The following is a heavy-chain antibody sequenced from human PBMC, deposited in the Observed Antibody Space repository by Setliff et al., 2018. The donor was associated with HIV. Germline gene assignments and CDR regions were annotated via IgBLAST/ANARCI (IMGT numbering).Heavy chain of an antibody. CDR3: ARAGDYYDSRNYLTRGPTAFDI. J-gene: IGHJ3*02. CDR1: RGSISRHY. Sequence: PSETLSLTCTVSRGSISRHYWTWIRQPPGKGLAWIGYISHSGKTDYNSSLKNRVTLSVDTSNHQFSLKRTSVTAADTAVYYCARAGDYYDSRNYLTRGPTAFDIWGQGTMVTVSS. D-gene: IGHD3-22*01. V-gene: IGHV4-59*11. CDR2: ISHSGKT.